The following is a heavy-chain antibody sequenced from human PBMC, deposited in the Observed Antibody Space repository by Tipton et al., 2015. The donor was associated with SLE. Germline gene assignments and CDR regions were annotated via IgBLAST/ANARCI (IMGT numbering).Heavy chain of an antibody. CDR3: AKGHLTSVTTAFWC. Sequence: QLVQSGGGLVRPGESLRLSCAVSGFTFSNHWMAWVRQAPGKGLEWVAHIREDGSENFYVDSVRGRFAISRDNAQNSLYLHMDNLRAEDTAVYYCAKGHLTSVTTAFWCWGQGTLVTVSS. V-gene: IGHV3-7*03. CDR2: IREDGSEN. CDR1: GFTFSNHW. J-gene: IGHJ4*02. D-gene: IGHD4-17*01.